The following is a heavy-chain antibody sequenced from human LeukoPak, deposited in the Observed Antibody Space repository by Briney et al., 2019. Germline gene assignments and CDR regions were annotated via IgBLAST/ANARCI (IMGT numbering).Heavy chain of an antibody. Sequence: PGWSLTLSCASSGFTFSYYYMSWVRPPPGKGLEWVATIRPDGSEKHYVDSVKGRFTISRDNAKNSLFLQMNSLTVEDTAVYYCVRGCGRASCPYFFDSWGQGTLVTVS. CDR2: IRPDGSEK. CDR3: VRGCGRASCPYFFDS. V-gene: IGHV3-7*01. D-gene: IGHD2-2*01. CDR1: GFTFSYYY. J-gene: IGHJ4*02.